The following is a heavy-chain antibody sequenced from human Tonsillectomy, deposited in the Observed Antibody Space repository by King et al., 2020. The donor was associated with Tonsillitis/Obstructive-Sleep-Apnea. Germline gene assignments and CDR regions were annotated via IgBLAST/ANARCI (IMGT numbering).Heavy chain of an antibody. CDR2: IYPGDSDT. Sequence: QLVQSGAEVKKPGESLKISCKGSGNSFTSTWIGWVRQMPGKGLEWMGIIYPGDSDTRYSPSFKGQVTISADKSISTAYLQWSSLKASDTAMYYCARGDSHTSWGTDCYSGDAFDIWGQGTMVTVSS. V-gene: IGHV5-51*01. CDR1: GNSFTSTW. D-gene: IGHD2-21*01. J-gene: IGHJ3*02. CDR3: ARGDSHTSWGTDCYSGDAFDI.